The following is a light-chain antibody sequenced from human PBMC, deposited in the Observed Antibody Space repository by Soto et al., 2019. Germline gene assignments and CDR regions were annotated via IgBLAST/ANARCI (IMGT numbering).Light chain of an antibody. V-gene: IGKV3D-15*01. Sequence: EIVLTQSPDTLSLSPGERATLSCRASQSISRTLAWYQQKSGQPPRLLIYDASTRATGVPARFSGSRSGTEFTLTISSLQSEDYAVYYCQQYNNWPHTFGGGTKVDNK. CDR1: QSISRT. J-gene: IGKJ4*01. CDR3: QQYNNWPHT. CDR2: DAS.